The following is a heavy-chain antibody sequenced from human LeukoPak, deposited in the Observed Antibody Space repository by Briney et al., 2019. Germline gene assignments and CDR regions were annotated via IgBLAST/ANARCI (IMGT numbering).Heavy chain of an antibody. CDR1: GFPFSSDA. V-gene: IGHV3-23*01. CDR2: ISGSTGST. J-gene: IGHJ4*02. CDR3: AKDAIAAAGVDY. Sequence: GGSLRLSCAGSGFPFSSDAMNWVRQAPGKGLEWVASISGSTGSTQYADSVKGRFTVSRDNSKNTLYLQMNSLRAEDTAVYYCAKDAIAAAGVDYWGQGTLVTVSS. D-gene: IGHD6-13*01.